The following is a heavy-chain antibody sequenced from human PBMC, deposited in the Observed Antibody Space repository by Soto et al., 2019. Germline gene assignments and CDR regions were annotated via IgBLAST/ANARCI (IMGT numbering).Heavy chain of an antibody. V-gene: IGHV4-30-2*01. J-gene: IGHJ5*02. CDR1: GGSISSGGYS. D-gene: IGHD3-10*01. CDR3: ARVRSAMVRGADNWFDP. Sequence: SETLSLTCAVSGGSISSGGYSWSWIRQPPGKGLEWIGYIYHSGSTYYNPSLKSRVTISVDRSKNQFSLKLSSVTAADTAVYYCARVRSAMVRGADNWFDPWGQGTLVTVS. CDR2: IYHSGST.